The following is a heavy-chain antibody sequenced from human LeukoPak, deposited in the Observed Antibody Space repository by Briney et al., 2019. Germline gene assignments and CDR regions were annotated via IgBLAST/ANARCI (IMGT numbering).Heavy chain of an antibody. J-gene: IGHJ4*02. CDR1: GFSLSSYG. CDR3: ARDSALYSSAQPHY. D-gene: IGHD6-19*01. V-gene: IGHV3-33*01. CDR2: IWYDGSNK. Sequence: GGSLRLSCAASGFSLSSYGMHCVRQAPRRGEEWVAVIWYDGSNKYYADSVKGRFTISRDNSKNTLYLQMNSLRAEDTAVYYCARDSALYSSAQPHYWGQGTLVTVSS.